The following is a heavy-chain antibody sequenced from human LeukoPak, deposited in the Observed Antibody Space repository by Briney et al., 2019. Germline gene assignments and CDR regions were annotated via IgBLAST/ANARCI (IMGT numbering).Heavy chain of an antibody. Sequence: SETLSLTCTVSGGSISSGNWWSWVRQSPGKGLEWIGEIHHSGSTDYNPSLKSRVTISVDKSRNQFSLDLTSVTAADTAVYYCGRVGTPYFYLDYWGQGTLVTVSP. J-gene: IGHJ4*02. D-gene: IGHD2/OR15-2a*01. V-gene: IGHV4-4*02. CDR2: IHHSGST. CDR3: GRVGTPYFYLDY. CDR1: GGSISSGNW.